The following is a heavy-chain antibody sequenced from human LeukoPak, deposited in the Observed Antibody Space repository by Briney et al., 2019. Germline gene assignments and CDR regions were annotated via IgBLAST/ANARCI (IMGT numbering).Heavy chain of an antibody. Sequence: SGTLSLTCAVSGGSISSDNWWNWVRQPPGKGLEWIGEIYHSGSTNYSPSLKSRVSISVDQSENQISLKLSSLTAADTAVYYCMRARIRSGTFDLWGQGTMVTVSS. D-gene: IGHD3-3*01. V-gene: IGHV4-4*02. CDR1: GGSISSDNW. CDR2: IYHSGST. CDR3: MRARIRSGTFDL. J-gene: IGHJ3*01.